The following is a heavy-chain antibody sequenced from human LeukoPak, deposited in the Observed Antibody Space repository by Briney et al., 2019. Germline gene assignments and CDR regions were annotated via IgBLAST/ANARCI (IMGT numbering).Heavy chain of an antibody. D-gene: IGHD5-24*01. V-gene: IGHV4-61*02. CDR3: AREMATTRNWFDP. Sequence: KPSETLSLTCTVSGGSISSRSYYWSWIRQPAGKGLEWIGRIYTSGSTNYNPSLKSRVTISIDTSKNQFSLRLSSVTAADTAVYYCAREMATTRNWFDPWGQGTLVTVSS. CDR2: IYTSGST. J-gene: IGHJ5*02. CDR1: GGSISSRSYY.